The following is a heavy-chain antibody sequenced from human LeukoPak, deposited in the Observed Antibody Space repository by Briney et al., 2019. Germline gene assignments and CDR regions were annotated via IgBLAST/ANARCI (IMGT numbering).Heavy chain of an antibody. CDR2: IYYSGST. CDR1: GGSISSGDYY. J-gene: IGHJ4*02. D-gene: IGHD3-10*01. CDR3: ARDKMVRGVQDSFDY. V-gene: IGHV4-30-4*08. Sequence: PSETLSLTCTVSGGSISSGDYYWSWIRQPPGKGLEWIGYIYYSGSTYYNTSLKSRVTISVDTSKNQFSLKLSSVTAADTAVYYCARDKMVRGVQDSFDYWGQGTLVTVSS.